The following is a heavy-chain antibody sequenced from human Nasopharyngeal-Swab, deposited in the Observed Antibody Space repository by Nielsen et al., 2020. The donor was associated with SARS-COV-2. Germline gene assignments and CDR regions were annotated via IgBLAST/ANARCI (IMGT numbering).Heavy chain of an antibody. CDR1: GYTFTSYA. V-gene: IGHV1-3*01. J-gene: IGHJ6*02. CDR2: INAGNGNT. CDR3: AREYGDYYDSSGRMDV. D-gene: IGHD3-22*01. Sequence: ASVNVSCKASGYTFTSYAMHWVRQAPGQRLEWMGWINAGNGNTKYSQKFQGRVTITRDTSASTAYMELSSLRSEDTAVYYCAREYGDYYDSSGRMDVWGQGTTVTVSS.